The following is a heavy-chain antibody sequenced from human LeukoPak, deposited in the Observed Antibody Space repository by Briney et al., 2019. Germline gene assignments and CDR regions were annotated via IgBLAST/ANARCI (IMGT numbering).Heavy chain of an antibody. CDR2: ISAYNGNT. J-gene: IGHJ6*03. D-gene: IGHD3-9*01. V-gene: IGHV1-18*01. CDR1: GYTFTSYG. CDR3: ARAGTTILTGSTIYYYYYMDV. Sequence: ASVKVSCKASGYTFTSYGISWVRQAPGQGLEWMGWISAYNGNTNYAQKLQGRVTMTTDTSTSTAYMELSSLRSEDTAVYYCARAGTTILTGSTIYYYYYMDVWGKGTTVTISS.